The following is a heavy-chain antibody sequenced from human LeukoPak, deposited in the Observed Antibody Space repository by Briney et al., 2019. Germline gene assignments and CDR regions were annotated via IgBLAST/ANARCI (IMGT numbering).Heavy chain of an antibody. V-gene: IGHV3-23*01. D-gene: IGHD6-6*01. CDR1: GFTFNNYA. J-gene: IGHJ6*03. Sequence: GGSLRLSCAASGFTFNNYALAWVRQTPEKGLEWVSAISGSGNSKYYGDSVKGRFTISRDNSKNTLSLQMNSLRAEDTAVYYCAKDRYSTSYYYYYYMDVWGKGTTVTVSS. CDR3: AKDRYSTSYYYYYYMDV. CDR2: ISGSGNSK.